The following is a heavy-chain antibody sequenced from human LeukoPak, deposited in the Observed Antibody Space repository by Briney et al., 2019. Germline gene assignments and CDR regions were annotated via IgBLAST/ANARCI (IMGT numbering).Heavy chain of an antibody. V-gene: IGHV4-34*01. J-gene: IGHJ4*02. Sequence: PSETLSLTCAVYGGSFSGYYWSWIRQPPGKGLEWIGEINHSGSTNYNPSLKSRVTISVDTSKNQFSLKLSSVTAADTAVYYCARWRPSGYYFDYWGQGTLVTVSS. D-gene: IGHD3-3*01. CDR3: ARWRPSGYYFDY. CDR2: INHSGST. CDR1: GGSFSGYY.